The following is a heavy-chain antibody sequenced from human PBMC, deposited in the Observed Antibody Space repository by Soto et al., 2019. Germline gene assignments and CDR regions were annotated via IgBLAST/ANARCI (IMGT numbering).Heavy chain of an antibody. CDR3: ARGRSWPRGDWFDP. CDR1: GATLSSNSAA. D-gene: IGHD6-13*01. J-gene: IGHJ5*02. V-gene: IGHV6-1*01. Sequence: QTLLLTWAVTGATLSSNSAAWNWIRQSPSRGLEWLGRTYYRSKWCNDYAVSVRSRITINPDTSKKQFSLQLNSVTPEDTAVYYCARGRSWPRGDWFDPWGQGTLVTVSS. CDR2: TYYRSKWCN.